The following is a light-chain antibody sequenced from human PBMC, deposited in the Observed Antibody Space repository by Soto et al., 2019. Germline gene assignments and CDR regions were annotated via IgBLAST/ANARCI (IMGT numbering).Light chain of an antibody. CDR3: QQYGSSLLT. CDR1: QSVSNF. J-gene: IGKJ4*01. CDR2: DAS. V-gene: IGKV3-20*01. Sequence: EIVLTQSPATLSLSPGERATLTCRASQSVSNFLAWYQHKPGQAPRLLIYDASIRAAGVPARFSGSGSGTDFTLTISRLEPEDFAVYYCQQYGSSLLTFGGGTKVDIK.